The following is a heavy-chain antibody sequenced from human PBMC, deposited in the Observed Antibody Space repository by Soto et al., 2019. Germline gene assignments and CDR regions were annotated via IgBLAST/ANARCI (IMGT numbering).Heavy chain of an antibody. CDR2: IKEDGREE. CDR1: GFTFSTHW. J-gene: IGHJ6*01. Sequence: EVQLVESGGGLVQPGGSLRLPCAASGFTFSTHWMNWVRQAPGKGLEWVANIKEDGREEYYVDSVKGRFTISRDNAKNSLYLDMNSLRGEDTAVYYCARDWGAPGRGSAFGYYYQCGMDVWGQGTTVSVPS. V-gene: IGHV3-7*05. CDR3: ARDWGAPGRGSAFGYYYQCGMDV. D-gene: IGHD3-16*01.